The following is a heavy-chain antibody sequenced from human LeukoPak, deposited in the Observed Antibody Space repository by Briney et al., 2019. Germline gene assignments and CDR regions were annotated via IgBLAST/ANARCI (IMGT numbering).Heavy chain of an antibody. CDR2: IYYSGST. Sequence: SETLSLTCTVSGGSISSFYWSWIRQPPGKGLESIGYIYYSGSTNYNPSLKSRVTISVDTSKNQFSLKLSSVTAADTAVYYCARGILYYDILTGYLLYYFDYWGQGTLVTVSS. V-gene: IGHV4-59*08. CDR1: GGSISSFY. D-gene: IGHD3-9*01. CDR3: ARGILYYDILTGYLLYYFDY. J-gene: IGHJ4*02.